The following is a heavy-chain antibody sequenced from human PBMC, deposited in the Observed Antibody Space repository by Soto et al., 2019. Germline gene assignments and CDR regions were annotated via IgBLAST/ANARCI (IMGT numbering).Heavy chain of an antibody. CDR2: INHSGST. J-gene: IGHJ5*02. CDR1: GGSFSGYY. Sequence: SQTLSLTCAVYGGSFSGYYWSWIRQPPGKGLEWIGEINHSGSTNYNPSLKSRVTISVDTSKNQFSLKLSSVTAADTAVYYCARTGEKAAAGTKGENWFDPWGQGTLVTVSS. D-gene: IGHD6-13*01. V-gene: IGHV4-34*01. CDR3: ARTGEKAAAGTKGENWFDP.